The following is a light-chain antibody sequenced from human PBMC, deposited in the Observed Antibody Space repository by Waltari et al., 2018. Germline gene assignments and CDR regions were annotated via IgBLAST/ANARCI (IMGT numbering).Light chain of an antibody. Sequence: VMTQSPALLSATPGEKVTITCQASEGIVNYLYRYQQKPDQAPKLLIKYASQSIAGVPSWFSGSGSGTDFTFTISSLEAEDAATYYCQQGNKHPITFGQGTRLEIK. CDR1: EGIVNY. CDR3: QQGNKHPIT. V-gene: IGKV6-21*02. J-gene: IGKJ5*01. CDR2: YAS.